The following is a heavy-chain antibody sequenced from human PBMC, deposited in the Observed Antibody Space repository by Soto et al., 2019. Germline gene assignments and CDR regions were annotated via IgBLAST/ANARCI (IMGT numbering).Heavy chain of an antibody. CDR1: GFTFSTYA. J-gene: IGHJ4*02. D-gene: IGHD6-6*01. CDR3: ARELVEYSKSLFDY. Sequence: QVQLVESGGGVVQPGRSLRLSCVGSGFTFSTYAMHWVRQAPGKGLEWVAIISYDGSNKYYADSVKGRFTISRDNAKNILYLQMDSLRAEDTAVYYCARELVEYSKSLFDYWGQGTLVTVSS. V-gene: IGHV3-30*04. CDR2: ISYDGSNK.